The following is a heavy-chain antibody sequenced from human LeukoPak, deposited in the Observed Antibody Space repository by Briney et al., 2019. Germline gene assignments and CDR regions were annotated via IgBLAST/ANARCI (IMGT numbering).Heavy chain of an antibody. Sequence: PGGSLRLSCAASGFTFSSYSMNWVRQAPGKGLEWVSSISSSSNYIYYADSVKGRFTISRDNTKNSLFLQMSSLRAEDTAVYFCASSYFDSSTHAYDIWGQGTMVTVSS. CDR1: GFTFSSYS. V-gene: IGHV3-21*01. J-gene: IGHJ3*02. D-gene: IGHD3-22*01. CDR3: ASSYFDSSTHAYDI. CDR2: ISSSSNYI.